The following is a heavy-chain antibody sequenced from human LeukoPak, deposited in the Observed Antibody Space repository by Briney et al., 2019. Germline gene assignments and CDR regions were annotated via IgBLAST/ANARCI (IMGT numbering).Heavy chain of an antibody. CDR1: GSIFSSYW. CDR3: ATGDYTAMVP. J-gene: IGHJ4*02. V-gene: IGHV3-33*08. D-gene: IGHD5-18*01. Sequence: GGSLRLSCAASGSIFSSYWMSWVRQAPGKGLEWVAVIWYDGSNKYYADSVKGRFTISRDNSKHTLYLQMNSLRAEDTAVYYCATGDYTAMVPWGQGTLVTVSS. CDR2: IWYDGSNK.